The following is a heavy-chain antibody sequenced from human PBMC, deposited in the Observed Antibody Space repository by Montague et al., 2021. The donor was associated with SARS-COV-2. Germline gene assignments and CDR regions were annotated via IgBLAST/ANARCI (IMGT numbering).Heavy chain of an antibody. D-gene: IGHD2-2*01. CDR2: TYYRSKWYN. Sequence: CAISGDSVSSNIATWNWIRQSPPRGLEWLGRTYYRSKWYNDYAESVKSRITIDPDTSKHQFSLHLNSVTPEVTAVYYCARIPVGSKYYFDFWGQGTLVTVSS. J-gene: IGHJ4*02. CDR1: GDSVSSNIAT. CDR3: ARIPVGSKYYFDF. V-gene: IGHV6-1*01.